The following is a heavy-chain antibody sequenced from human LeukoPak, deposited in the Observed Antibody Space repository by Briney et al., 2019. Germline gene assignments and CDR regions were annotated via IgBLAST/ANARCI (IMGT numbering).Heavy chain of an antibody. Sequence: GGSLRRSCAASGFTFSSYSMNWVRQAPGKGLEWVSSISSSSSYIYYADSVKGRFTISRDNAKNSLYLQMNSLRAEDTAVYYCARNRYSYGDFDYWGQGTLVTVSS. CDR2: ISSSSSYI. CDR1: GFTFSSYS. V-gene: IGHV3-21*01. D-gene: IGHD5-18*01. CDR3: ARNRYSYGDFDY. J-gene: IGHJ4*02.